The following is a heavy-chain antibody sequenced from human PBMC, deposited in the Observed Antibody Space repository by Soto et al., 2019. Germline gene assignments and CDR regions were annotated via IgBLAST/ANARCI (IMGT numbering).Heavy chain of an antibody. Sequence: EVQLLESGGGLVQPRGSPRLSCAASGFTFSSYAMSWVRQAPGKGLEWVSAISGSGGSTYYADSVKGRFTISRDNSKNTLYLQMNSLRAEDTAVYYCAKATGLSSWLIDYWGQGTLVTVSS. CDR3: AKATGLSSWLIDY. CDR2: ISGSGGST. J-gene: IGHJ4*02. V-gene: IGHV3-23*01. CDR1: GFTFSSYA. D-gene: IGHD6-19*01.